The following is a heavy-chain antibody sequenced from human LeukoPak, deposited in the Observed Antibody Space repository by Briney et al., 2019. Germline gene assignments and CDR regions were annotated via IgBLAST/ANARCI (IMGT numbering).Heavy chain of an antibody. D-gene: IGHD3-3*01. J-gene: IGHJ4*02. Sequence: EASVKVSCKASGYTFTSYYMHWVRQAPGQGLEWMGIIDPSGGSTSYAQKFQGRVTMTRDTSTSTVYMELSSLRSEDTAVYYCARDSFWNLVMYWGQGTLVTVSS. CDR1: GYTFTSYY. V-gene: IGHV1-46*01. CDR3: ARDSFWNLVMY. CDR2: IDPSGGST.